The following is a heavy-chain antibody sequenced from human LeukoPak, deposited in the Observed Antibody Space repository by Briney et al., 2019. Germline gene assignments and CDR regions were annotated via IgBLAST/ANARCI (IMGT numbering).Heavy chain of an antibody. CDR1: GYTFTGYY. CDR2: INPNSGGT. Sequence: ASVKVSCKASGYTFTGYYMHLVRQAPGQGLEWMGWINPNSGGTNYAQRFQGRVTMTRDTSISTAYMDLSRLRSDDTALYYCARRRGEPNIFDYWGQGTLVTVSS. D-gene: IGHD3-16*01. J-gene: IGHJ4*02. CDR3: ARRRGEPNIFDY. V-gene: IGHV1-2*02.